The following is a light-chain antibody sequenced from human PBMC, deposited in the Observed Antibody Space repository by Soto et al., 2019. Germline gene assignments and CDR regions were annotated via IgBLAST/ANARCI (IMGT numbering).Light chain of an antibody. V-gene: IGKV1-5*03. J-gene: IGKJ1*01. CDR1: QSIRSTW. Sequence: DVQMTQSPSTLSASVGEKVTITCRASQSIRSTWLAWFQQRPGKAPNVLIYKGSTLASGVSSRFSGSGSGTEFTLTISSLQPDDFATYFCQQYAAQSPWTFGQGTRVE. CDR3: QQYAAQSPWT. CDR2: KGS.